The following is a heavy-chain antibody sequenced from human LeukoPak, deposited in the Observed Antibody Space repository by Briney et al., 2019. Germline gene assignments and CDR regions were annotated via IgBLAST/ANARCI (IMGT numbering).Heavy chain of an antibody. CDR3: ARGMVATRNHITRALYFDY. CDR1: GGTFSSYA. CDR2: IFPIFGTA. J-gene: IGHJ4*02. Sequence: SVKVSCKASGGTFSSYAISWVRQAPGQGLEWMGRIFPIFGTANYAQKFQGRVTITTDESTSTAYMELSSLRSEDTAVYYCARGMVATRNHITRALYFDYWGQGTLVTVSS. V-gene: IGHV1-69*05. D-gene: IGHD5-12*01.